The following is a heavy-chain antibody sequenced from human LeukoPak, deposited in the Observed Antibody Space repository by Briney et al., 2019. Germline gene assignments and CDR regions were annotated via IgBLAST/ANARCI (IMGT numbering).Heavy chain of an antibody. CDR3: ASGFVVVTADF. V-gene: IGHV3-30*04. CDR1: GFTFSSYA. D-gene: IGHD2-21*02. CDR2: ISYDGSNK. J-gene: IGHJ4*02. Sequence: GGSLRLSCAASGFTFSSYAMHWVRQAPGKGLEWVAVISYDGSNKYYADSVKGRFTISRDNSKNSLYLQMNSLRAEDTAVYYCASGFVVVTADFWGQGTLVTVSS.